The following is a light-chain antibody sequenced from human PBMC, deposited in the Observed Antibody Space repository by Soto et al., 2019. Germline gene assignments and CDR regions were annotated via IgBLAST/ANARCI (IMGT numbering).Light chain of an antibody. V-gene: IGKV3-11*01. CDR2: GTS. Sequence: ELVMTQSPAPLSVSPGERATLSCRASQFVSTNLAWYQQRPGQPPRLLISGTSNRATGTPDRFSGSGSGTDFTLTISSLEPEDFAVYYCQQRSNWPPITFGQGTRLEIK. CDR1: QFVSTN. CDR3: QQRSNWPPIT. J-gene: IGKJ5*01.